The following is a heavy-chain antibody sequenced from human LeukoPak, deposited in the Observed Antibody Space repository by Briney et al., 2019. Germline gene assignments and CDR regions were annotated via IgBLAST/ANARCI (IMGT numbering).Heavy chain of an antibody. V-gene: IGHV4-30-2*01. Sequence: SETLSHTCTVSGGSISGGGYYWSWIRQPPGKGLEWIGYIYHSGSTYYNPSLKSRVTISVDRSKNQFSLKLSSVTAADTAVYYCARDVAAAAFDIWGQGQWSPSLQ. CDR3: ARDVAAAAFDI. CDR2: IYHSGST. CDR1: GGSISGGGYY. D-gene: IGHD6-13*01. J-gene: IGHJ3*02.